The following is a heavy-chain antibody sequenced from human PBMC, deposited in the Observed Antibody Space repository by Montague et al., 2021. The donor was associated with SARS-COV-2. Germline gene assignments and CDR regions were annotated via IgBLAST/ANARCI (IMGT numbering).Heavy chain of an antibody. J-gene: IGHJ3*02. CDR1: GASISSSDYY. CDR2: IYYSGIT. CDR3: ARFPHSVRSSAFDI. D-gene: IGHD4-11*01. V-gene: IGHV4-39*01. Sequence: SETLSLTCSVSGASISSSDYYWGWIRQPPGKGLEWIGSIYYSGITHYDPSLKSRATLSVDTSKNQFSLRLRSVTAADTAVYYCARFPHSVRSSAFDIWGQGTMVTVSS.